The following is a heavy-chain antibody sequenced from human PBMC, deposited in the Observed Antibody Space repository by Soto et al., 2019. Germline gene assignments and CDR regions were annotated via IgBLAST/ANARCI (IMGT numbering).Heavy chain of an antibody. CDR2: IYYSGST. CDR1: GGSISSYY. CDR3: AGSVPDILTGYDYDMYF. V-gene: IGHV4-59*01. D-gene: IGHD3-9*01. J-gene: IGHJ6*02. Sequence: SETLSLTCTVSGGSISSYYWSWIRQPPGKGLEWIGYIYYSGSTNYNPSLKSRATTSVDTSKNQLSLKLSSVTAADTAVYYCAGSVPDILTGYDYDMYFWGQETTVTVSS.